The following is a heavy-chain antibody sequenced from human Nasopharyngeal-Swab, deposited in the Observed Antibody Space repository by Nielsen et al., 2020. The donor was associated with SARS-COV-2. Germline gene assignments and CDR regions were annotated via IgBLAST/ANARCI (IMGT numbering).Heavy chain of an antibody. D-gene: IGHD1-1*01. CDR1: GGSISSYY. Sequence: SETLSLTSTVSGGSISSYYWSWIRQLPGKGLEWIGYIYHSGNTNYNPPLKSRVTISVDTSKNQFSLKLSSVTAADTAVYYGARGQLWFDFWGQGTLVTVSS. CDR3: ARGQLWFDF. J-gene: IGHJ5*01. CDR2: IYHSGNT. V-gene: IGHV4-59*08.